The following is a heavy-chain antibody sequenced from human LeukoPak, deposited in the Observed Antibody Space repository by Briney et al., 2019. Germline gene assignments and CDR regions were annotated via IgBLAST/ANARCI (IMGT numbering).Heavy chain of an antibody. CDR1: GYTFTSYG. D-gene: IGHD3-3*01. CDR3: ARVAIFGVVPHYGMDV. V-gene: IGHV1-18*01. Sequence: ASVKVSCKASGYTFTSYGISWVRQAPGQGLEGMGWISAYNGNTNYAQKLQGRVTMTTDTSTSTDYMELRSLRSDDTAVYYCARVAIFGVVPHYGMDVWGQGTTVTVSS. CDR2: ISAYNGNT. J-gene: IGHJ6*02.